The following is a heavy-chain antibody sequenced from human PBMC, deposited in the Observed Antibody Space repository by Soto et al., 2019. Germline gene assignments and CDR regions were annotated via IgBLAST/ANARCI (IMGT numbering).Heavy chain of an antibody. CDR2: IWYDGSNK. CDR3: ARAPPAKYCTNGVCYNYMDV. V-gene: IGHV3-33*01. D-gene: IGHD2-8*01. Sequence: GGSLRLSCAASGFTFSSYGMYWVRQAPGKGLEWVAVIWYDGSNKYYADSVKGRFTISRDNSKNTLYLQMNSLRAEDTAVYYCARAPPAKYCTNGVCYNYMDVWGKGTTVTVSS. CDR1: GFTFSSYG. J-gene: IGHJ6*03.